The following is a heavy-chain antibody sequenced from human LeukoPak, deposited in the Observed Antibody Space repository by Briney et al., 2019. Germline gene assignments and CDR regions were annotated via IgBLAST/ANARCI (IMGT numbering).Heavy chain of an antibody. CDR1: GFTFSSFG. V-gene: IGHV3-23*01. CDR3: AKCILTGYYNGYMDV. D-gene: IGHD3-9*01. J-gene: IGHJ6*03. CDR2: ISGSGGST. Sequence: GGSLRLSCAASGFTFSSFGMSWVRQAPGKGLEWVSAISGSGGSTYNADSVKGRFTISRDNSKNTLYLQMNGLRAEDTAVYYCAKCILTGYYNGYMDVWGKGTTVTISS.